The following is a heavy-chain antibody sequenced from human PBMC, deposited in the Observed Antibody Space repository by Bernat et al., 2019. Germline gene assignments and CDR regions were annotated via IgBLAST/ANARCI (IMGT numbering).Heavy chain of an antibody. CDR1: GGSISSGSYY. CDR3: ARIHWNYLSDAFDI. J-gene: IGHJ3*02. Sequence: QVQLQESGPGLVKPSQTLSLTCTVSGGSISSGSYYWSWIQQPAGKGLEWIGRIYTSGSTNYNPSLKSRVTISVDTSKNQFSLKLSSVTAADTAVYYCARIHWNYLSDAFDIWGQGTMVTVSS. D-gene: IGHD1-7*01. V-gene: IGHV4-61*02. CDR2: IYTSGST.